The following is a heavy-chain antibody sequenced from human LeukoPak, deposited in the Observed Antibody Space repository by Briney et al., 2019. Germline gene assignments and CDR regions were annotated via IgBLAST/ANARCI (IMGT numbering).Heavy chain of an antibody. J-gene: IGHJ4*02. Sequence: GASVKVSCKASGYTFTGYYMHWVRQAPGQGLEWMGWINPNSGGTNYAQKLQGRVTMTTDTSTSTAYMELRSLRSDDTAVYYCARGGGSMTFEDYWGQGTLVTVSS. CDR1: GYTFTGYY. CDR3: ARGGGSMTFEDY. V-gene: IGHV1-2*02. CDR2: INPNSGGT. D-gene: IGHD2/OR15-2a*01.